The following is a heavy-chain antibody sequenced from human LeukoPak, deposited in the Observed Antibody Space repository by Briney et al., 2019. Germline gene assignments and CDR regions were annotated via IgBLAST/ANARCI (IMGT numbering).Heavy chain of an antibody. D-gene: IGHD1-26*01. CDR3: ARMYSGSYLIHYYYYYYMDV. CDR2: IYYSGST. CDR1: GGSISSSSYY. V-gene: IGHV4-39*01. J-gene: IGHJ6*03. Sequence: PSETLSLTCTVSGGSISSSSYYWGWIRQPPGKGLEWIGSIYYSGSTYYNPSLKSRVTILVDTSKNQFSLKLSSVTAADTAVYYYARMYSGSYLIHYYYYYYMDVWGKGTTVTVSS.